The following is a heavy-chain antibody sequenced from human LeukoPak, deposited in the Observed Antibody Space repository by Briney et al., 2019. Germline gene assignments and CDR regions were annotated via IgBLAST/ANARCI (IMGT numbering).Heavy chain of an antibody. CDR3: ARFLVRGFDY. J-gene: IGHJ4*02. CDR1: GGSSMGYD. V-gene: IGHV4-4*09. Sequence: NPSETLSLTCTVSGGSSMGYDGSWIRQPPGKGLGGIGYNYNSEYTSSNPSLKSRVSILFDTSETQFSLRLTSVTAADTAVYYCARFLVRGFDYWGQGTLVTVSS. D-gene: IGHD3-10*01. CDR2: NYNSEYT.